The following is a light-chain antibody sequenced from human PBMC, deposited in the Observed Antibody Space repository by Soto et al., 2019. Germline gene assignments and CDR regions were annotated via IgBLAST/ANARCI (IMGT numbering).Light chain of an antibody. J-gene: IGKJ1*01. CDR3: QQYGSSGT. CDR1: QSVKSTY. CDR2: GAS. V-gene: IGKV3-20*01. Sequence: EIVLTQSPATLSLSPGERATLSCSASQSVKSTYLAWYQQKPGQAPRLLIFGASNRATGIPDRFSGSGSGTDFTLTISRLEPEDFAVYYCQQYGSSGTFGQGTKVDIK.